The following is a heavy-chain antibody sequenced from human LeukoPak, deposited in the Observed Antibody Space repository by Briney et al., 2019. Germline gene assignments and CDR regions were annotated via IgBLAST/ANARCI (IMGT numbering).Heavy chain of an antibody. Sequence: GESLKISCKGSGYSFGTYWISWVRQMPGKGLEWMGTIDPGDSYTNYSPSFQGQVTISADKSISTAYLQWSSLKASDTAMYYCARLGDGYNFDYWGQGTLVTVSS. CDR2: IDPGDSYT. CDR1: GYSFGTYW. CDR3: ARLGDGYNFDY. J-gene: IGHJ4*02. V-gene: IGHV5-10-1*04. D-gene: IGHD5-24*01.